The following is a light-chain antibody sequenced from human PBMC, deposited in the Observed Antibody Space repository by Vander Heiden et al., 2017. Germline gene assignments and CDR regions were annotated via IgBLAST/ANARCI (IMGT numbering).Light chain of an antibody. CDR3: QTWDTGIHV. V-gene: IGLV4-69*01. Sequence: QLVLTQSPSASASLGASVKPTCTLSSGHSSYAIAWHQQQPEKGPRYLMKLNSDGSHTKGDGIPDRFSGSSSGSERYLTISSLQSEDEADYYCQTWDTGIHVFGRGTKLTVL. CDR2: LNSDGSH. J-gene: IGLJ3*02. CDR1: SGHSSYA.